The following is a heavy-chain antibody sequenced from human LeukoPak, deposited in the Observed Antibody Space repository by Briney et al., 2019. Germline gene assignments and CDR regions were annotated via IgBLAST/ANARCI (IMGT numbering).Heavy chain of an antibody. J-gene: IGHJ5*02. D-gene: IGHD6-13*01. CDR2: IYNSGST. CDR3: ARHSYSSSGDWFDP. CDR1: GGSISTYY. V-gene: IGHV4-59*08. Sequence: SETLSLTCTVSGGSISTYYWSWIRQPPGKGLEWIGYIYNSGSTNYNPSLKSRVTISVDTSKNQFSLKLSSVTAADTAVYYCARHSYSSSGDWFDPWGQGTLVTVSS.